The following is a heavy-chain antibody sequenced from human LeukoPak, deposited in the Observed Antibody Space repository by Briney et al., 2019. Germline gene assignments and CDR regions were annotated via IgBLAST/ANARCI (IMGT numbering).Heavy chain of an antibody. J-gene: IGHJ4*02. Sequence: GGSLRLSCAASGFTFSGYGMHWVRRAPGKGLEWVAFIRYDGSNKYYADSVKGRFTISRDNSKNTLYLQMNSLRAEDTAVYYCAKLNRWAGYEVDYWGQGTLVTVSS. CDR3: AKLNRWAGYEVDY. CDR2: IRYDGSNK. D-gene: IGHD5-12*01. CDR1: GFTFSGYG. V-gene: IGHV3-30*02.